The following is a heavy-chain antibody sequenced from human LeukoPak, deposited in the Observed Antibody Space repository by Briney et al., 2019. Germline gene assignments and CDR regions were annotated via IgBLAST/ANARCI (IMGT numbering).Heavy chain of an antibody. J-gene: IGHJ4*02. CDR2: ISGSGVGT. Sequence: GGSLRLSCAASGFTFSSYTMNWVRQAPGKGLEWVSAISGSGVGTYYADSVKGRFTISRDNSWNTLYLQMSSLRAEDTAVYYCARSSSGSSGYYRRSPFFDYWGQGTLVTVSS. D-gene: IGHD3-22*01. CDR3: ARSSSGSSGYYRRSPFFDY. CDR1: GFTFSSYT. V-gene: IGHV3-23*01.